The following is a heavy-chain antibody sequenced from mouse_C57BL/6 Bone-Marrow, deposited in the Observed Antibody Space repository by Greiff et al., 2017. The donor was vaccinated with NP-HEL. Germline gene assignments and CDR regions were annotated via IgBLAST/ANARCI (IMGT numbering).Heavy chain of an antibody. CDR3: ARCWGLRPMDY. D-gene: IGHD2-13*01. Sequence: QVQLQQPGAELVKPGASVKLSCKASGYTFTSYWMHWVKQRPGQGLEWIGMIHPNSGSTNYNEKFKSKATLTVDKSSNTAYMQLSSLTSEDSAVYYCARCWGLRPMDYWGQGTSVTVSS. V-gene: IGHV1-64*01. CDR1: GYTFTSYW. CDR2: IHPNSGST. J-gene: IGHJ4*01.